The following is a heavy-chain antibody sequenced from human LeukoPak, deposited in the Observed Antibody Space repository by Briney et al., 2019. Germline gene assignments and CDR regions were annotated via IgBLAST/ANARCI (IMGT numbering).Heavy chain of an antibody. J-gene: IGHJ4*02. CDR1: GFTFSSYA. CDR2: ISGSGGST. Sequence: GGPLRLSCAASGFTFSSYAMSWVRQAPGKGLEWVSAISGSGGSTYYADSVKGRFTISRDNSKNTLYLQMNSLRAEDTAVYYCARRGILTGLLDYWGQGTLVTVSS. D-gene: IGHD3-9*01. V-gene: IGHV3-23*01. CDR3: ARRGILTGLLDY.